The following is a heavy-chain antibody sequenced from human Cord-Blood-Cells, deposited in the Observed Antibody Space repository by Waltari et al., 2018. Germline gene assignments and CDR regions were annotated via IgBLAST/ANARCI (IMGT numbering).Heavy chain of an antibody. J-gene: IGHJ4*02. CDR2: IKQDGSEK. V-gene: IGHV3-7*01. CDR3: ARDGTETYFDY. Sequence: EVQLVESGGGWVQPGGSRGLSCAASGFTFTSHWMSWCRQAPGKGLEWGANIKQDGSEKYYVDSVKGRFTISRDNAKNSLYLQMNSLRAEDTAVYYCARDGTETYFDYWGQGTLVTVSS. CDR1: GFTFTSHW. D-gene: IGHD6-13*01.